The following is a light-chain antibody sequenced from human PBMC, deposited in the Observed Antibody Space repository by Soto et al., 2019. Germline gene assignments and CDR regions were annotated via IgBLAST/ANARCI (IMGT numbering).Light chain of an antibody. CDR1: SSNIGAGYD. V-gene: IGLV1-40*01. CDR3: QSYDSSLSVDV. CDR2: GNS. Sequence: QAVVTQPPSVSGAPGQRVTISCTGSSSNIGAGYDVHWYQQLPGTAPKLLIYGNSNRPSGVPDRFSGSKSGTSVSLAITGLQAEDEADYYCQSYDSSLSVDVFGTGTKLTVL. J-gene: IGLJ1*01.